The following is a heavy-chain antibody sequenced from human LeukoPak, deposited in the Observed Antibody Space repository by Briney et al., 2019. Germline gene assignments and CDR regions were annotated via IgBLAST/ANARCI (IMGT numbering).Heavy chain of an antibody. D-gene: IGHD6-13*01. Sequence: SETLSLTRTVSGGSISSSSYYWGWIRQPPGKGLEWIGSIYYSGSTYYNPSLKSRVTISVDTSKNQFSLKLSSVTAADTAVYYCARRYSSSWNYYFDYWGQGTLVTVSS. V-gene: IGHV4-39*01. J-gene: IGHJ4*02. CDR3: ARRYSSSWNYYFDY. CDR2: IYYSGST. CDR1: GGSISSSSYY.